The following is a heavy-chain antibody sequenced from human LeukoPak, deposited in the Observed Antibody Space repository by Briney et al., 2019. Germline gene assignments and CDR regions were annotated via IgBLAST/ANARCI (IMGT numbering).Heavy chain of an antibody. CDR1: GYSFTGYW. J-gene: IGHJ4*02. D-gene: IGHD4/OR15-4a*01. V-gene: IGHV5-51*01. Sequence: GESLKISCKGSGYSFTGYWIGWVRQMPGKGLEWMGMIYPDDSDTRYSPSFQGHVTISADKSVSTAYLQWSSLKDSDTAMYYCARHIGLTTRYLDYWGQGTPVTVSP. CDR2: IYPDDSDT. CDR3: ARHIGLTTRYLDY.